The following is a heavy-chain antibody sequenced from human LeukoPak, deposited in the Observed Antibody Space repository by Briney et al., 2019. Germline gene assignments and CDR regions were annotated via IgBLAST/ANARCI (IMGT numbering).Heavy chain of an antibody. Sequence: SETLSLTCTVSGGSISSGDYYWSWIRQPPGTGLEWIGYIYYSGSTYYNPSLKSRVTISVDTSKNQFSPKLSSVTAAHTAVYYCARDKSLAYGGKGDYWGQGTLVTVSS. J-gene: IGHJ4*02. CDR2: IYYSGST. V-gene: IGHV4-30-4*01. CDR1: GGSISSGDYY. CDR3: ARDKSLAYGGKGDY. D-gene: IGHD4-17*01.